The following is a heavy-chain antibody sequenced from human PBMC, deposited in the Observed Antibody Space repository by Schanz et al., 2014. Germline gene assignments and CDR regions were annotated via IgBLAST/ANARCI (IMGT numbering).Heavy chain of an antibody. Sequence: EVQLAESGGGLVQPGGSLRLSCAASGFTFSGFWMTWVRQAPGKGLEWVANIKKDGSEKYYVDSVKGRFTISRDNAKNSLFLQMNSLRPEDTAVYYCARKVVATIGGYYDNWGQGTLVIGSS. CDR1: GFTFSGFW. D-gene: IGHD5-12*01. J-gene: IGHJ4*02. V-gene: IGHV3-7*01. CDR3: ARKVVATIGGYYDN. CDR2: IKKDGSEK.